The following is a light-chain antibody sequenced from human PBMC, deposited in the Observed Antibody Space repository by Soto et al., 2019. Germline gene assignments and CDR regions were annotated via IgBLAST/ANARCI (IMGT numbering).Light chain of an antibody. V-gene: IGKV3-15*01. CDR2: DAS. J-gene: IGKJ5*01. CDR1: QSVSSG. CDR3: QQYNNWPLPT. Sequence: IVMTQSPATLSVSQGERATLSCRASQSVSSGLAWYQQNPGQAPRLLIYDASTRATGIPARFSGSGSGTEFTLTISSLQSEDIAVYYCQQYNNWPLPTFGQGTRLEIK.